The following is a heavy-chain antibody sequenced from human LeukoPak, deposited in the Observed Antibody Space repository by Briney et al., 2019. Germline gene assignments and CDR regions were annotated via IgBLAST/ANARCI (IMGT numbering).Heavy chain of an antibody. V-gene: IGHV3-11*01. CDR3: ARSTYTTATTWYYFDF. D-gene: IGHD4-17*01. J-gene: IGHJ4*02. Sequence: KAGGSLRLSCAASGFTFSDYYMSWIRQAPGKGLEWVSYISSASTTIDYADSVKGRFTISRDNAKKSLYLQMNGLRAEDTAVYYCARSTYTTATTWYYFDFWGQGALVTVSS. CDR2: ISSASTTI. CDR1: GFTFSDYY.